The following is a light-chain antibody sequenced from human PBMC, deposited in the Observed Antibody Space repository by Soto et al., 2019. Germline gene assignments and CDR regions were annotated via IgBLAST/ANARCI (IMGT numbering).Light chain of an antibody. CDR1: QTIMAY. CDR3: QQLSIYPLT. CDR2: VTS. V-gene: IGKV1-39*01. J-gene: IGKJ4*01. Sequence: DIQMSQSPSSLSASVGDEVTTTCRASQTIMAYLNWYQLKPGKPPRLLIYVTSTLQTGVPSRLSGSRSGADFTLTISSLQPEDSATYYCQQLSIYPLTFGGGTKVDI.